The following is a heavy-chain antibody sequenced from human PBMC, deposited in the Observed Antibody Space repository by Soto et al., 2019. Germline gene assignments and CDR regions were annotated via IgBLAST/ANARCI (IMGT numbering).Heavy chain of an antibody. CDR2: IYSSGST. V-gene: IGHV4-4*07. CDR1: GGTMNSYY. D-gene: IGHD3-3*01. J-gene: IGHJ5*02. CDR3: ARVQRFSDWFDP. Sequence: QVHLQESGPGLVKPSETLSLNCTVSGGTMNSYYWTWFRQPAGKGLEWIGRIYSSGSTKYNPSLQSRVTMSLDTSKTQFSLRLTSVTAADTAVYYCARVQRFSDWFDPWGQGTLVTVSS.